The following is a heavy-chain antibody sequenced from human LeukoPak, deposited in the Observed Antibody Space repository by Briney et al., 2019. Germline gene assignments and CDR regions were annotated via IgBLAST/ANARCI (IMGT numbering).Heavy chain of an antibody. CDR1: GGTFSSYA. V-gene: IGHV1-69*04. J-gene: IGHJ5*02. Sequence: GASVKVSCKASGGTFSSYAISWVRQAPGQGLEWMGRIIPILGIANYAQKFQGRVTITADKSTSTAYMELSSLRSEDTAVYYCARDKPRPRYYYGSGSHYTTWGQGTLVTVSS. CDR2: IIPILGIA. D-gene: IGHD3-10*01. CDR3: ARDKPRPRYYYGSGSHYTT.